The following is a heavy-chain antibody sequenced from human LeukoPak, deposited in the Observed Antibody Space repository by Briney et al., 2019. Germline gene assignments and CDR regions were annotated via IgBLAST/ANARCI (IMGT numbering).Heavy chain of an antibody. CDR2: IRSKANSYAT. CDR3: TSHSSSWYNYYYYMDV. Sequence: GGSLRLSCAASGFTFSGSAMHWVRQASGKGLEWVGRIRSKANSYATAYAASVKGRFTISRDDSKNTAYLQMNSLKTEDTAVYYCTSHSSSWYNYYYYMDVWGKGTTVTISS. J-gene: IGHJ6*03. CDR1: GFTFSGSA. D-gene: IGHD6-13*01. V-gene: IGHV3-73*01.